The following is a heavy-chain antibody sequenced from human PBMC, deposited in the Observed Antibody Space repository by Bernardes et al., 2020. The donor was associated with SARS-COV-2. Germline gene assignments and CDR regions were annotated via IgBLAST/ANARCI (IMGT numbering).Heavy chain of an antibody. CDR2: IYYTGST. Sequence: SETLSLTCTVIVGSISSGGHYWSWIRQHPGKGLEWIGYIYYTGSTYYNPSLKSRVTMSFDTSKHQFSLILSSATAADTAVYYCSGDRAHADYHDMSGYGAFDIWDQGTRVTDSA. J-gene: IGHJ3*02. D-gene: IGHD3-22*01. CDR1: VGSISSGGHY. V-gene: IGHV4-31*03. CDR3: SGDRAHADYHDMSGYGAFDI.